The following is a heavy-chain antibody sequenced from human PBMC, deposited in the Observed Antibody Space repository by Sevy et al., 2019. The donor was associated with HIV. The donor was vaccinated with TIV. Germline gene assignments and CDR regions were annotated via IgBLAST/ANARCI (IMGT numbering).Heavy chain of an antibody. V-gene: IGHV3-23*01. D-gene: IGHD2-8*01. CDR3: AREGCTKPHDY. CDR2: FSFGCGKI. J-gene: IGHJ4*02. CDR1: GFTFSKYS. Sequence: GGSLRLSCAASGFTFSKYSMSWVRQPPGKGLEWVSTFSFGCGKINYADSVKGRFTISRDDSRNTFYLQMNSLRAEDTAIYYCAREGCTKPHDYWGQGTVVTVS.